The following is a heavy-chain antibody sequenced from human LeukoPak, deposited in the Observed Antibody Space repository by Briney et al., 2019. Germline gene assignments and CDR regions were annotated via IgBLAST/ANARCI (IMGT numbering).Heavy chain of an antibody. J-gene: IGHJ3*02. Sequence: PSETLSLTCTVSGYSISSGYYWGWIRQPPGKGLEWIGSIYHSGRTFYNPSLKSRVTISVDTSKNQFSLKLSSVTAADTAVYYCAIRGSISRAFDIWGQGTMVTVPS. CDR3: AIRGSISRAFDI. CDR2: IYHSGRT. V-gene: IGHV4-38-2*02. D-gene: IGHD6-6*01. CDR1: GYSISSGYY.